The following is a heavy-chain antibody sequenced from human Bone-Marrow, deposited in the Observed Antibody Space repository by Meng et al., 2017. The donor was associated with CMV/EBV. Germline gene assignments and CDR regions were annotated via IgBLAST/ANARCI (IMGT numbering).Heavy chain of an antibody. J-gene: IGHJ2*01. Sequence: GESLKISCAASGFTFSSYAMHWVRQAPGKGLEWVAVISYDGSNKYYADSVKGRFTISRDNSKNTLYLQMNSLRAEDMALYYCAKMAGKSSSFWYFELWGRGTLVTVSS. CDR3: AKMAGKSSSFWYFEL. D-gene: IGHD6-13*01. CDR2: ISYDGSNK. V-gene: IGHV3-30-3*02. CDR1: GFTFSSYA.